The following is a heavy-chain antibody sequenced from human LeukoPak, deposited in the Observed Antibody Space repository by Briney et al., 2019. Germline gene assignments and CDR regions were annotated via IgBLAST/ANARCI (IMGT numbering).Heavy chain of an antibody. CDR3: AKQLGYCSDGSCYFPY. J-gene: IGHJ4*02. CDR2: ISNNGGYT. D-gene: IGHD2-15*01. V-gene: IGHV3-23*01. Sequence: GGSLRLSCAASGFTFSNAWMNWVRQAPGKGLEWVSAISNNGGYTYYADSVQGRFTISRDNSKSTLCLQMNSLRAEDTAVYYCAKQLGYCSDGSCYFPYWGQGTLVTVSS. CDR1: GFTFSNAW.